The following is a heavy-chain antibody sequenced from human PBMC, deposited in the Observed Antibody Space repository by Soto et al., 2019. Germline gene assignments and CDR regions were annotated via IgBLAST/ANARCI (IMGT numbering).Heavy chain of an antibody. CDR1: GFTFSSYS. Sequence: EVQLVESGGGLVQPGGSLRLSCAASGFTFSSYSMNWVRQAPGKGLEWVSYISSSSSTIYYADSVKGRFTISRDNAKNSLYLQMNSLRDEDTAVYYCARGVGYCSCTSCMFDYWGQGTLVTVSS. D-gene: IGHD2-2*01. CDR3: ARGVGYCSCTSCMFDY. V-gene: IGHV3-48*02. J-gene: IGHJ4*02. CDR2: ISSSSSTI.